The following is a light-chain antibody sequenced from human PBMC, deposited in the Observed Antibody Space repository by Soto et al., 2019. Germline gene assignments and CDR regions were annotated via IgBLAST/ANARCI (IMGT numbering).Light chain of an antibody. V-gene: IGLV1-40*01. Sequence: QSVLTQPPSVSGAPGQRVTISCTGSSSNIGATYDVFWYQQLPGRAPKLLIYANTNRPSGVPDRFSGSKSGTSASLAITGLQAEDEADYYCQSYDSRLSGWVFGGGTKLTVL. CDR1: SSNIGATYD. CDR2: ANT. J-gene: IGLJ3*02. CDR3: QSYDSRLSGWV.